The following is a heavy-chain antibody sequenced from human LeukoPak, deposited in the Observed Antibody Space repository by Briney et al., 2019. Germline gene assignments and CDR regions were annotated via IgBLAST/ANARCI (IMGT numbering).Heavy chain of an antibody. V-gene: IGHV4-39*01. CDR2: IYYSGST. D-gene: IGHD2-2*01. CDR1: GGSISSSSYY. CDR3: ARHSVVVVPAELDY. Sequence: SETLSLTCTVSGGSISSSSYYWGWIRHPPGKGLEWIGSIYYSGSTYYNPSLKSRVTISVDTSKNQFSLKLSSVTAADTAVYYCARHSVVVVPAELDYWGQGTLVTVSS. J-gene: IGHJ4*02.